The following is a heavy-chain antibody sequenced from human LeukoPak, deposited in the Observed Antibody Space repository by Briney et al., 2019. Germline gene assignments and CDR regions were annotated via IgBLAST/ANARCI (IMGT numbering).Heavy chain of an antibody. CDR3: ARDRIAAAGPEAFDI. CDR2: NYSGGST. V-gene: IGHV3-53*01. Sequence: GGSLRLSCAASGFTVSSNYMSWVRQAPGKGLEWVSVNYSGGSTYYADSVKGRFTISRDNSKNTLYLQMNSLRAEDTAVYYCARDRIAAAGPEAFDIWGQGTMVTVSS. D-gene: IGHD6-13*01. CDR1: GFTVSSNY. J-gene: IGHJ3*02.